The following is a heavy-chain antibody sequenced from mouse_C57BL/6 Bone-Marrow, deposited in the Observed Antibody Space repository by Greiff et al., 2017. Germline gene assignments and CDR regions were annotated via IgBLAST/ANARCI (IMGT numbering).Heavy chain of an antibody. CDR3: ARSYDGYPLAMDY. J-gene: IGHJ4*01. V-gene: IGHV1-64*01. D-gene: IGHD2-3*01. CDR1: GYTFTSYW. Sequence: QVQLQQPGAELVKPGAPVKLSCKASGYTFTSYWMHWVKQRPGQGLEWIGMIHPNSGSTDYNEKFKSKATLTVDKSSSTAYMQLSSLTSEDSAVYYRARSYDGYPLAMDYWGQGTSVTVSS. CDR2: IHPNSGST.